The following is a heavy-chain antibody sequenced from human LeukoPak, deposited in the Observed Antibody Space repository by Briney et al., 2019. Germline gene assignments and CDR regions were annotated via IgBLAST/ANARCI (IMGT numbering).Heavy chain of an antibody. Sequence: ASVKVSCKASGYTFTRYGISWVRQAPGQGLEWMGWISAYNGYTNYAQKLQGRVTMTTDTSTSTAYMELSSLRSEDTAVYYCARDGYYDRAGDAFDIWGQGTMVTVSS. D-gene: IGHD3-22*01. V-gene: IGHV1-18*01. CDR3: ARDGYYDRAGDAFDI. CDR1: GYTFTRYG. J-gene: IGHJ3*02. CDR2: ISAYNGYT.